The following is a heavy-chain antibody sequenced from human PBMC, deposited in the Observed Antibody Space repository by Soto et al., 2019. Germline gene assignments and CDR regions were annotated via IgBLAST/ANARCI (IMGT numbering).Heavy chain of an antibody. CDR2: ISSSSSTI. V-gene: IGHV3-48*02. CDR1: GFTFSSYS. D-gene: IGHD4-17*01. Sequence: EVQLVESGGGLVQPGGSLRLSCAASGFTFSSYSMNWVRQAPGKGLEWVSYISSSSSTIYYADSVKGRFTISRDNAKNSLYLQMNSLRDEDTAVYYCARDVPGTTGYYYYCMDVWGQGTTVTVSS. CDR3: ARDVPGTTGYYYYCMDV. J-gene: IGHJ6*02.